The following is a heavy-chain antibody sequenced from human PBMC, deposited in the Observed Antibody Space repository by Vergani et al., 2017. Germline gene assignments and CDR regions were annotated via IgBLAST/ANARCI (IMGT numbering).Heavy chain of an antibody. D-gene: IGHD6-6*01. CDR1: GFTFSSYS. Sequence: EVQLVESGGGLVKPGGSLRLSCAASGFTFSSYSMNWVRQAPGKGLEWVSSISSSSSYIYYADAVKGRFTISRDKAKNALYLQMNRLRAEDTAVDYCARGVEYSSSSGYWGQGTLVTVSS. V-gene: IGHV3-21*01. CDR3: ARGVEYSSSSGY. CDR2: ISSSSSYI. J-gene: IGHJ4*02.